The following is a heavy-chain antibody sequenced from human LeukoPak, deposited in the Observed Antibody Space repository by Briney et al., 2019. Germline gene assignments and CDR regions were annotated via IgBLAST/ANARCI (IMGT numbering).Heavy chain of an antibody. J-gene: IGHJ4*02. D-gene: IGHD2/OR15-2a*01. CDR3: ATSGLSRFGF. Sequence: PGGSLRLSCAASGFTFSSYGMHWVRQAPGKGLEWVAVISYDGSNKYYADSVKGRFTISRDNSKNTLYLQMNSLRAGDTAVYYCATSGLSRFGFCGQGTLVTVSS. CDR2: ISYDGSNK. CDR1: GFTFSSYG. V-gene: IGHV3-30*03.